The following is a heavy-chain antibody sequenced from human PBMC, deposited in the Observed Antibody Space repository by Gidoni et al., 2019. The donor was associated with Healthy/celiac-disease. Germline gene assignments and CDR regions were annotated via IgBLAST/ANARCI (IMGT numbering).Heavy chain of an antibody. J-gene: IGHJ4*02. D-gene: IGHD3-10*01. Sequence: HVQLQEPGPGLVKPSGTRSLTCAVPGGSISSSNWWSWVRQPPGKGLEWIGEIYHSGSTNYNPSLKSRVTISVEKAKNEFSLKLSSVTAAETAVYYCARIWFGGTPYGLFDYWGQGTLVTVSS. CDR3: ARIWFGGTPYGLFDY. V-gene: IGHV4-4*02. CDR1: GGSISSSNW. CDR2: IYHSGST.